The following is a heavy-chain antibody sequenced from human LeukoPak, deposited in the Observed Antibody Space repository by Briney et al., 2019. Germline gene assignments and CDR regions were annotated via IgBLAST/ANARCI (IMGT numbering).Heavy chain of an antibody. Sequence: GGSLRLSCAASGFTFSSYGMHWVRQAPGKWLEWVAVISYDGSNKYYADSVKGRFTISRDNSKNTLYLQMNSLRAEDTAVYYCAKDPRDYVWGSYPIDPWGQGTLVTVSS. J-gene: IGHJ5*02. CDR2: ISYDGSNK. D-gene: IGHD3-16*02. CDR1: GFTFSSYG. CDR3: AKDPRDYVWGSYPIDP. V-gene: IGHV3-30*18.